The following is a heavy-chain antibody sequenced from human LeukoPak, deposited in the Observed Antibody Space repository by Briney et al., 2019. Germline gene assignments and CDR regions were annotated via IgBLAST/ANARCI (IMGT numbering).Heavy chain of an antibody. D-gene: IGHD3-22*01. CDR2: MNPNSGNT. CDR3: AGRLRYYYDSSGYSDY. CDR1: GYTFTSYD. J-gene: IGHJ4*02. V-gene: IGHV1-8*01. Sequence: ASVKVSCKASGYTFTSYDINWVRQATGQGLEWMGWMNPNSGNTGYAQKFQGRVTMTRNTSISTAYVELSSLRSEDTAVYYCAGRLRYYYDSSGYSDYRGEGTLVTVSS.